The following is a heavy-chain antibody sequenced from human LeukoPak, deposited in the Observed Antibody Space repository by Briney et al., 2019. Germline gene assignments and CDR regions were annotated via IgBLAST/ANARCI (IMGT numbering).Heavy chain of an antibody. J-gene: IGHJ4*02. CDR2: IRSYNGDT. D-gene: IGHD4-23*01. V-gene: IGHV1-18*01. CDR1: GYTFTSYG. CDR3: ARGDYGGNELDY. Sequence: ASVKVSCKTSGYTFTSYGISWVRQAPGQGLEWMGWIRSYNGDTNYAQKLQGRVTMTRNTSISTAYMELSSLRSEDTAVYYCARGDYGGNELDYWGQGTLVTVSS.